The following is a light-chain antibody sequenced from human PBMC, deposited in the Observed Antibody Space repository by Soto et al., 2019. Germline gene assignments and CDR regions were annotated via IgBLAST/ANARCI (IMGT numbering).Light chain of an antibody. CDR3: HCYASPLLC. CDR1: QSASSD. V-gene: IGKV3-11*01. Sequence: SRGGRATISGMACQSASSDLAWFQQKPGQAPRLLIFDAPDWPTGIPARFSGSGSGTDVTLSLSRLEPEDVVLGNCHCYASPLLCFAGGSKVDI. J-gene: IGKJ4*01. CDR2: DAP.